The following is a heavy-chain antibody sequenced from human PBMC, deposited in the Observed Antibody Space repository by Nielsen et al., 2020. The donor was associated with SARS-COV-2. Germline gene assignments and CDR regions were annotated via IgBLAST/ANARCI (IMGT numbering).Heavy chain of an antibody. CDR2: ISSSSSTI. D-gene: IGHD2-8*01. CDR3: ARDGGQYCTNGVCYPIAYYFDY. J-gene: IGHJ4*02. CDR1: GFTFSSYS. V-gene: IGHV3-48*01. Sequence: GESLKISCAASGFTFSSYSMNWVRQAPGKGLEWVSYISSSSSTIYYADSVKGRFTISRDNAKNSLYLQMNSLRAEDTAVYYCARDGGQYCTNGVCYPIAYYFDYWGQGTLVTVSS.